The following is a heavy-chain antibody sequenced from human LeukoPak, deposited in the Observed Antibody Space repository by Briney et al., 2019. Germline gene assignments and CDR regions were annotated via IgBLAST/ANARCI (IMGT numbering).Heavy chain of an antibody. CDR2: VKSKTNGGTT. Sequence: GGSLRLSCAASGFTFSNAWMSWVRQAPWKGLEWVGRVKSKTNGGTTDYAAPVKGRFTISRDDSKNTLYLQMNSLKTEDTAVYYCTKFDYAAFEYWGQGALVTVSS. J-gene: IGHJ4*02. CDR1: GFTFSNAW. V-gene: IGHV3-15*01. CDR3: TKFDYAAFEY. D-gene: IGHD4-17*01.